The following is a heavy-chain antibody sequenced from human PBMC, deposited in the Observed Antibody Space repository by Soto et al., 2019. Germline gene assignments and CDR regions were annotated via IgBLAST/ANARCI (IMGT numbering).Heavy chain of an antibody. CDR1: GFTFSSYA. J-gene: IGHJ4*02. CDR2: ISGSGGST. CDR3: AKDRKLLWFGELLWNFDY. V-gene: IGHV3-23*01. Sequence: EVQLLESGGGLVQPGGSLRLSCAASGFTFSSYAMSWVRQAPGKGLEWVSAISGSGGSTYYADSVKGRFTISRDNSKNTLYLQMNSLRAEDTAVYYCAKDRKLLWFGELLWNFDYWGQGTLVTVSS. D-gene: IGHD3-10*01.